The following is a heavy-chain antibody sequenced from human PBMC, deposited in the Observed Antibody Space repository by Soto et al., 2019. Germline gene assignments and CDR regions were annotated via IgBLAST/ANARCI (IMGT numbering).Heavy chain of an antibody. J-gene: IGHJ4*02. Sequence: GGSLRLSCAASGFTVSSNYMSWVRQAPGKGLEWVLVIYSGGSKYYADSVKGRFTISRDNSKNTLYLQMNSLRAEDTAVYYCAKDGYYYDSSGYCLDYWGQGTLVTVSS. CDR2: IYSGGSK. CDR1: GFTVSSNY. D-gene: IGHD3-22*01. V-gene: IGHV3-66*02. CDR3: AKDGYYYDSSGYCLDY.